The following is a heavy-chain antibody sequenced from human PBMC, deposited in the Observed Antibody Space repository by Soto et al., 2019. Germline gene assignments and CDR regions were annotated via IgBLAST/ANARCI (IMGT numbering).Heavy chain of an antibody. D-gene: IGHD3-16*01. CDR1: GFTFSMFA. CDR2: ISYSGGST. Sequence: GGSLRLSCAASGFTFSMFAMNWVRQAPGKGLEWVASISYSGGSTNYADSVRGRFTISRDNAKNSLYLQMNNLRPEDTAVYYCAGGDSGSFDSWGQGTLVTVSS. V-gene: IGHV3-23*01. CDR3: AGGDSGSFDS. J-gene: IGHJ4*02.